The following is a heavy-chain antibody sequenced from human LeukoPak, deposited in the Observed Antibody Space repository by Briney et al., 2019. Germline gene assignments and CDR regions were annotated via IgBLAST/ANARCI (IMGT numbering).Heavy chain of an antibody. CDR2: ISSSSSYI. J-gene: IGHJ4*02. CDR1: GFTFSSYG. D-gene: IGHD3-22*01. Sequence: PGGSLRLSCAASGFTFSSYGMHWVRQAPGKGLEWVSSISSSSSYIYYADSVKGRFTISRDNAKNSLYLQMNSLRAEDTAVYYCARAGSGYWDDYWGQGTLVTVSS. CDR3: ARAGSGYWDDY. V-gene: IGHV3-21*01.